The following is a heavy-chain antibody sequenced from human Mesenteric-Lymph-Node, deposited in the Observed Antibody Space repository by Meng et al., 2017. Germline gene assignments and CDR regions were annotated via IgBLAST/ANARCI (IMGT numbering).Heavy chain of an antibody. CDR1: GDSVSSGSAG. J-gene: IGHJ4*02. V-gene: IGHV6-1*01. CDR2: TYYRSMWYF. D-gene: IGHD6-19*01. CDR3: ARVPGWTFDY. Sequence: QVPLQESGPGLMKPSQTLSLTCGISGDSVSSGSAGWNWFRQSPARGLEWLGRTYYRSMWYFDYVPSVTVRITVNPDTHHLQLYLHLMSVTPDAAGIYNCARVPGWTFDYWGQGSLVTVSS.